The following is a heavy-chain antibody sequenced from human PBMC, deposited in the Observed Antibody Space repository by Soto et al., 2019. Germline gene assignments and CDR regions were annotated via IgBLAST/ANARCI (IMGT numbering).Heavy chain of an antibody. V-gene: IGHV1-8*01. CDR3: ASGPINYHILTGPKSHYMDV. Sequence: QVQLVQSGAEVKKPGASVKVSCKASGYTFTSYDINWVRQATGQGLEWMGWMNPNSGNTGYAQKFQGRVTMTRNTYKSTAYMELRSLRSEDTAVYYCASGPINYHILTGPKSHYMDVWGKGTTVTVSS. CDR1: GYTFTSYD. D-gene: IGHD3-9*01. CDR2: MNPNSGNT. J-gene: IGHJ6*03.